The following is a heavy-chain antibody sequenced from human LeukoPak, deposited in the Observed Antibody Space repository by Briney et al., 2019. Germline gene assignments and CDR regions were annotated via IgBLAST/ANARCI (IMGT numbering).Heavy chain of an antibody. CDR3: ARGRSSSWYALLYYGMDV. V-gene: IGHV4-34*01. CDR2: INHSGST. Sequence: PSETLSLTCAVYGGSFSGYYWSWIRQPPGKGLEWIGEINHSGSTNYNPSLKSRVTISVDTSKNQFSLKLSSVTAADTAVYYCARGRSSSWYALLYYGMDVWGQGTTVTVSS. J-gene: IGHJ6*02. CDR1: GGSFSGYY. D-gene: IGHD6-13*01.